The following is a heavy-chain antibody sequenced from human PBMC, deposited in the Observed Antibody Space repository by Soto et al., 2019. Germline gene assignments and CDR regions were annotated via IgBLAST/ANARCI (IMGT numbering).Heavy chain of an antibody. J-gene: IGHJ4*02. Sequence: EVQLVESGGGLVKPGGSLRLSCAASGFTFSSYSMNWVRQAPGKGLEWVSSISSSSSYIYYADSVKGRFTISRDNAKNSLYLQMNSLRAKDTAVYYCARGVLQSITIFGVAPFDYWGQGTLVTVSS. CDR3: ARGVLQSITIFGVAPFDY. CDR1: GFTFSSYS. V-gene: IGHV3-21*01. D-gene: IGHD3-3*01. CDR2: ISSSSSYI.